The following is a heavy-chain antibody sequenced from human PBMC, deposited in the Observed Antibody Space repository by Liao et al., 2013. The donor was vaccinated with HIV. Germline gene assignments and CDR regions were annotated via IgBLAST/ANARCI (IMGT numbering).Heavy chain of an antibody. V-gene: IGHV4-4*07. D-gene: IGHD3-10*01. Sequence: QVQLQESGPGLVKPSETLSLTCTVSGGSISSYYWSWIRQPAGKGLEWIGRIYFSGSTNYNPSLKTRVTIGVDTSKNQFSLKLTSVTAADTAVYYCASGLTIVRGVAPFDYWGQGTLVTVSS. CDR3: ASGLTIVRGVAPFDY. CDR1: GGSISSYY. CDR2: IYFSGST. J-gene: IGHJ4*02.